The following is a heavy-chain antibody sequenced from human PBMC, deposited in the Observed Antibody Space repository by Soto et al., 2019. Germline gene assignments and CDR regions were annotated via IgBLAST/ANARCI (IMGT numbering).Heavy chain of an antibody. Sequence: RASVKVSCKASGYTFTSYGISWVRQAPGQGLEWMGWISAYNGNTNYAQKLQGRVTMTTDTSTSTAYMELRSLRSDDTAVYYCARARAHIVVVTAKGDAFDIWGQGTMVTVSS. CDR3: ARARAHIVVVTAKGDAFDI. CDR1: GYTFTSYG. V-gene: IGHV1-18*01. D-gene: IGHD2-21*02. CDR2: ISAYNGNT. J-gene: IGHJ3*02.